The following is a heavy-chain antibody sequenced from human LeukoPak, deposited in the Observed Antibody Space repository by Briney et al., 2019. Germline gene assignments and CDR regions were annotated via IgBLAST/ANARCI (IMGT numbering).Heavy chain of an antibody. V-gene: IGHV3-64D*06. CDR2: ISSNGGST. J-gene: IGHJ4*02. CDR3: VKAGAFYGSGSYYNQPFGY. Sequence: PGVSLRLSCSASGFTFSSYAMHWVRQAPGKGLEYVSAISSNGGSTYYADSVKGRFTISRDNSKNTLYLQMSSLRAEDTAVYYCVKAGAFYGSGSYYNQPFGYWGQGTLVTVSS. D-gene: IGHD3-10*01. CDR1: GFTFSSYA.